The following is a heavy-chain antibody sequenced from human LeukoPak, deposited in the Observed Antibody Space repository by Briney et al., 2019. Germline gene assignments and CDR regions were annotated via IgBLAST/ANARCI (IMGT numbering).Heavy chain of an antibody. CDR3: TRDLWGAGGTNY. CDR2: VHYSGGT. CDR1: GASISNYY. Sequence: PSETLSLTCTVSGASISNYYWSWIRQPPGKGLEWIGYVHYSGGTNYNPSLKSRVTISVDTSKNQFSLHLNSVTAADTAVYYCTRDLWGAGGTNYWGHGTLVSVSS. D-gene: IGHD6-13*01. V-gene: IGHV4-59*01. J-gene: IGHJ4*01.